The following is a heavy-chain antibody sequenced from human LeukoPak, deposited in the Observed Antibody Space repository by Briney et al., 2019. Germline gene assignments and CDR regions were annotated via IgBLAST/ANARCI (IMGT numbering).Heavy chain of an antibody. CDR3: ARSEGYCSSTSCSGPFDY. Sequence: GESLKISCKGSGYSFTTYCIAWVRQLAGKGLQWMGIIYPGDSDTRYSPSFQGQVTISADKSISTAYPQWSSLKASDTAMYYCARSEGYCSSTSCSGPFDYWGQGTLVTVPS. D-gene: IGHD2-2*01. V-gene: IGHV5-51*01. J-gene: IGHJ4*02. CDR1: GYSFTTYC. CDR2: IYPGDSDT.